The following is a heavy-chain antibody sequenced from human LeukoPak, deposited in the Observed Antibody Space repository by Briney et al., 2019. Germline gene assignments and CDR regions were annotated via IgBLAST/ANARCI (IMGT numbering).Heavy chain of an antibody. D-gene: IGHD3-10*01. CDR2: IYYSGST. V-gene: IGHV4-59*01. CDR1: GGSISSYY. Sequence: SETLSLTCTVSGGSISSYYWSWIRQPPGKGLEWIGYIYYSGSTNYNPSLKSRVTMSVDTSKNQFSLKLSSVTAADTAVYYCARLRGGLIDYWGQGTLVTVSS. J-gene: IGHJ4*02. CDR3: ARLRGGLIDY.